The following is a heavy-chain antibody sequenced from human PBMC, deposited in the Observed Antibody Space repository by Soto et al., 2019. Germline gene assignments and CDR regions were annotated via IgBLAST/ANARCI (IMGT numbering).Heavy chain of an antibody. V-gene: IGHV1-46*01. J-gene: IGHJ4*02. CDR2: INPSGGST. CDR3: ARPPYPGCINAVCYPLDY. CDR1: GYTFTSYY. D-gene: IGHD2-8*01. Sequence: QVQLVQSGAEVKKPGASVKISCKASGYTFTSYYMHWVRQAPGQGLEWMGIINPSGGSTNYAQKLQGRVTMTTDTSTSTLYMELNSLRYEDTAVYYCARPPYPGCINAVCYPLDYWGQGTLVTVSS.